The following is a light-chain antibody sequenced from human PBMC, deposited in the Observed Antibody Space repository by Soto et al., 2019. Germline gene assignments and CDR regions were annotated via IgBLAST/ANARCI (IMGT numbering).Light chain of an antibody. Sequence: EIVLTQSPGTLSLSPGERATLSCSASQSIYINYLAWYQHKPGQAPRLLISGAYTRATGIPDRFSGSGSETDFSLTISRLDPEDFAVYFCQQYGSSPYTFGQGTNVEIK. J-gene: IGKJ2*01. V-gene: IGKV3-20*01. CDR2: GAY. CDR3: QQYGSSPYT. CDR1: QSIYINY.